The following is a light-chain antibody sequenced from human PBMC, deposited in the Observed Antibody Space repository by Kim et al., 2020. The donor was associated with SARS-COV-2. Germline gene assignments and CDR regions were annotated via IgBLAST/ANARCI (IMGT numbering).Light chain of an antibody. Sequence: QSPLTQPASVSGFPGQSITISCTGTSSDVGGYDYLSWYQHHPGKAPKLMIYDVSKRPSGVSNRFSGSKSGNTASLTISGLQAEDEADYYCTSFTTSSTVIFGGGTQLTVL. J-gene: IGLJ2*01. CDR3: TSFTTSSTVI. CDR2: DVS. CDR1: SSDVGGYDY. V-gene: IGLV2-14*03.